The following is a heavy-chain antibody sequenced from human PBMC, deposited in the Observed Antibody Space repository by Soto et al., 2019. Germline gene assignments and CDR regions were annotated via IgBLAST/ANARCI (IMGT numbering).Heavy chain of an antibody. CDR3: AKLAPSVVPAAIDIDY. CDR1: GFTFSSYG. CDR2: ISYDGSNK. Sequence: PGGSLRLSCAASGFTFSSYGMHWVRQAPGKGLEWVAVISYDGSNKYYADSVKGRFTISRDNSKNTLYLQMNSLRAEDTAVYYCAKLAPSVVPAAIDIDYWGQGTLVTVSS. J-gene: IGHJ4*02. D-gene: IGHD2-2*01. V-gene: IGHV3-30*18.